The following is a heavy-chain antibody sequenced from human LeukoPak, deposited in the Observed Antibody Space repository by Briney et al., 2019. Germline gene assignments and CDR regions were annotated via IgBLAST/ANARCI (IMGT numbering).Heavy chain of an antibody. CDR3: AREIHLDY. CDR2: ISSSSSYI. J-gene: IGHJ4*02. CDR1: GFTFSSFT. V-gene: IGHV3-21*01. Sequence: GGSLRLSCAASGFTFSSFTMNWVRRAQGKGLEWVSSISSSSSYIYYADSVKGRFTISRDNAKNSLYLQMNSLRAEDTAVYYCAREIHLDYWGQGTLVTVSS.